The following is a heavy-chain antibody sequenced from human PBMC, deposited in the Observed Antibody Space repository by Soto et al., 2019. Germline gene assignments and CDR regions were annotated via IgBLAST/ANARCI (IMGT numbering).Heavy chain of an antibody. CDR2: IYYSGST. D-gene: IGHD3-3*01. Sequence: SETLSLTCTVSGGSISGYYWSWIRQPPGKGLEWIGYIYYSGSTNYNPSLKSRVTISVDTSKNQFSLKLSSVTAADTAVYYCARDLGYYDFWSGYPPAFDIWGQGTMVTVSS. CDR1: GGSISGYY. J-gene: IGHJ3*02. V-gene: IGHV4-59*01. CDR3: ARDLGYYDFWSGYPPAFDI.